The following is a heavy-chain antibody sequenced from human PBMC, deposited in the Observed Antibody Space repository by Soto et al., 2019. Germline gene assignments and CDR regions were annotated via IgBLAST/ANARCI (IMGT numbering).Heavy chain of an antibody. V-gene: IGHV3-23*01. CDR2: ISSTAGRAS. CDR3: AKGVLSFHYGMEV. D-gene: IGHD3-10*01. J-gene: IGHJ6*02. Sequence: GGSLRLSCATSGFTFNTYPMTWIRQAPGKGLEWVSSISSTAGRASSYADSVKGRFAISRDFSDNTVYLQMNNLRVDDTAVYFCAKGVLSFHYGMEVWGQGTTVTVSS. CDR1: GFTFNTYP.